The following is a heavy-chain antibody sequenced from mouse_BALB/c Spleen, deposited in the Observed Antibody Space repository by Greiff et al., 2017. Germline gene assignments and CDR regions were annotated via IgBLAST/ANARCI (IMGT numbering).Heavy chain of an antibody. V-gene: IGHV5-12-1*01. J-gene: IGHJ4*01. CDR3: ARLRRAMDY. Sequence: VQLKQSGGGLVKPGGSLKLSCAASGFAFSSYDMSWVRQTPEKRLEWVAYISSGGGSTYYPDTVKGRFTISRDNAKNTLYLQMSSLKSEDTAMYYCARLRRAMDYWGQGTSVTVSS. CDR1: GFAFSSYD. CDR2: ISSGGGST. D-gene: IGHD2-12*01.